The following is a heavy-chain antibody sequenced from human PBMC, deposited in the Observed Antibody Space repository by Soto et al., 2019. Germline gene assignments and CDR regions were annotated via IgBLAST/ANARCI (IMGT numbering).Heavy chain of an antibody. J-gene: IGHJ4*02. V-gene: IGHV3-33*01. CDR2: IWYDGSNK. CDR1: GFTFSSYG. CDR3: ARDARLGRWVDY. D-gene: IGHD2-15*01. Sequence: QVQLVESGGGVVQPGRSLRLSCAASGFTFSSYGMHWVRQAPGKGLEWVAVIWYDGSNKYSADSVKGRFTISRDNSKTTLYLQMNSLSAEDTAVYYCARDARLGRWVDYWGQGTLVTVSS.